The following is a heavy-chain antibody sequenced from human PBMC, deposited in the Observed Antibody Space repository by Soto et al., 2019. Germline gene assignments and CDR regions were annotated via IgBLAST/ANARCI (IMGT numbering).Heavy chain of an antibody. CDR3: AREASNYYDSSGYYYRTIDY. CDR2: IYYSGST. CDR1: GGSISSGGYY. J-gene: IGHJ4*02. Sequence: SETLSLTCTVSGGSISSGGYYWSWIRQHPGKGLEWIGYIYYSGSTYYIPSLKSRVTISVDTSKNQFSLKLSSVTAADTAVYYCAREASNYYDSSGYYYRTIDYWGQGTLVTVSS. D-gene: IGHD3-22*01. V-gene: IGHV4-30-4*08.